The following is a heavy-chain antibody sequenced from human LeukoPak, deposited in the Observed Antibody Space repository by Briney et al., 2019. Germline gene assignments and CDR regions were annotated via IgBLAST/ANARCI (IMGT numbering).Heavy chain of an antibody. V-gene: IGHV3-23*01. CDR1: GFTFSSYA. CDR3: AKDQFDP. J-gene: IGHJ5*02. Sequence: GGSLRLSCSASGFTFSSYAMSWVRQAPGKGLEWVSSIDRSGGTTHYADSVKGRFTISRDNSKDTVYLQMNSLRVEDMAIYYCAKDQFDPWGQGTLVTVSS. CDR2: IDRSGGTT.